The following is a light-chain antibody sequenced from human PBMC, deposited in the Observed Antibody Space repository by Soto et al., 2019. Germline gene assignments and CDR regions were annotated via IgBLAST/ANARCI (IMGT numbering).Light chain of an antibody. V-gene: IGKV1-33*01. Sequence: DIQMTQSPSSLSASVGDRVTITCQASQDISNYLNWYQQKPGKAPKLLIYDASNLETGVPSRFSGSGSGTGFTFTISSLQPEDIEKYYCQEYDNVPVTFGPGTKVDIK. CDR1: QDISNY. CDR3: QEYDNVPVT. CDR2: DAS. J-gene: IGKJ3*01.